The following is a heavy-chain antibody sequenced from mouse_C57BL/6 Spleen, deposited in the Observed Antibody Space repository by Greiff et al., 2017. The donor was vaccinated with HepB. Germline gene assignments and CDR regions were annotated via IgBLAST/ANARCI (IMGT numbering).Heavy chain of an antibody. CDR3: ARGLTGYAMDY. Sequence: DVMLVESGGGLVKPGGSLKLSCAASGFTFSSYAMSWVRQTPEKRLEWVATISDGGSYTYYPDNVKGRFTISRDNAKNNLYLQMSHLKSEDTAMYYCARGLTGYAMDYWGQGTSVTVSS. D-gene: IGHD4-1*01. CDR2: ISDGGSYT. J-gene: IGHJ4*01. CDR1: GFTFSSYA. V-gene: IGHV5-4*03.